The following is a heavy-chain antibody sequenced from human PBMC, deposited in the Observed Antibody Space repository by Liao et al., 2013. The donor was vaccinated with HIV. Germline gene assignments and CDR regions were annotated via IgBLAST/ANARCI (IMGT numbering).Heavy chain of an antibody. J-gene: IGHJ3*02. CDR2: IYTGMSTTGTT. D-gene: IGHD1-26*01. Sequence: QVRLQESGPGLVKPSQTLSLTCTVSGDLIRRDNYYWTWIRQPAGKGLEWIGHIYTGMSTTGTTNYNPSLKSRVSISADTSSNHVSLKLTSVTAADTAVYFCAIPKLGGAFDIWGQGTTVTVSS. V-gene: IGHV4-61*02. CDR3: AIPKLGGAFDI. CDR1: GDLIRRDNYY.